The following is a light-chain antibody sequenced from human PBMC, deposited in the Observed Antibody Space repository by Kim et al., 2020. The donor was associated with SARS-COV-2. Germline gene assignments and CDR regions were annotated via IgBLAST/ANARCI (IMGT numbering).Light chain of an antibody. J-gene: IGLJ1*01. Sequence: LGQPVRITGQGDRLRSYYASWYQQKPGQAPVLVIYGKNNRPSGIPDRFSGSSSGNTASLTITGAQAEDEADYYCNSRDSSGNHYVFGTGTKVTVL. CDR2: GKN. V-gene: IGLV3-19*01. CDR1: RLRSYY. CDR3: NSRDSSGNHYV.